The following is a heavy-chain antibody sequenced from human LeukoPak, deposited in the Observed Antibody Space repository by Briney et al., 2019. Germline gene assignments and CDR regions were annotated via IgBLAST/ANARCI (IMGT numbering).Heavy chain of an antibody. CDR3: AKAGRGSGSYSDFDF. V-gene: IGHV3-23*01. CDR1: GFTFSSYA. D-gene: IGHD3-10*01. J-gene: IGHJ4*02. Sequence: GSLRLSCAASGFTFSSYAMSWVRQAPGKGLEWVSVISGSAGSTYYADSVKGRFTISRDNSENTLYLQMNSLRAEDTAVYYCAKAGRGSGSYSDFDFWGQGTLVTVSS. CDR2: ISGSAGST.